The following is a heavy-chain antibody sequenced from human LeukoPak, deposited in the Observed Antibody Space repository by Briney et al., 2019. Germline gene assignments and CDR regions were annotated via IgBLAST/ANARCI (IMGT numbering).Heavy chain of an antibody. CDR2: INHSGST. Sequence: SETLSLTCAVNGGSFSGYYWSWIRQPPGKGLEWIGEINHSGSTNYNPSLKSRVTISVDTSKNQFSLKLSSVTAADTAVYYCARNIPYYDFWSGTKDAFDIWGQGTMVTVSS. CDR3: ARNIPYYDFWSGTKDAFDI. J-gene: IGHJ3*02. D-gene: IGHD3-3*01. CDR1: GGSFSGYY. V-gene: IGHV4-34*01.